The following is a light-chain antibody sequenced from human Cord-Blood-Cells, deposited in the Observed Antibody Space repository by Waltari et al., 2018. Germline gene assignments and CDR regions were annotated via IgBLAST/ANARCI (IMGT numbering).Light chain of an antibody. CDR3: QQYYSTPWT. V-gene: IGKV4-1*01. J-gene: IGKJ1*01. CDR2: WAS. CDR1: QTVLYSSNNKNY. Sequence: DIALTQSPDSPAVSLGDRATTTRKYRQTVLYSSNNKNYLAWYQQKPGQPPKLLIYWASTREAGVPDRFSGSGSGTDFTLTISSLHAEDVAVYYCQQYYSTPWTFGQGTKVEIK.